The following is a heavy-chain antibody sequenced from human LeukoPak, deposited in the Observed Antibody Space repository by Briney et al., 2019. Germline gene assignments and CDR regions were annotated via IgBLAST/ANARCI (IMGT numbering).Heavy chain of an antibody. CDR1: GFTFSSYW. D-gene: IGHD3-10*01. CDR2: INSDGSST. V-gene: IGHV3-74*01. Sequence: GGSLRLSCAASGFTFSSYWMHWVRQAPGKGLVWVSRINSDGSSTSYADSVKGRFTISRDNSKNTVYLQVNSLRAEDTAVYYCARNPYSSSGTYPPFDYWGQGTLVTVSS. J-gene: IGHJ4*02. CDR3: ARNPYSSSGTYPPFDY.